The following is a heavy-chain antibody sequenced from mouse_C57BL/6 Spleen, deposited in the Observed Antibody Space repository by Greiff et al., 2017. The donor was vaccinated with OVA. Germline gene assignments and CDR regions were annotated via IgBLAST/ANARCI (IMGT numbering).Heavy chain of an antibody. CDR3: VVVATDY. CDR1: GYTFTDYY. CDR2: INPNNGGT. V-gene: IGHV1-26*01. D-gene: IGHD1-1*01. J-gene: IGHJ2*01. Sequence: EVKLMESGPELVKPGASVKISCKASGYTFTDYYMNWVKQSHGKSLEWIGDINPNNGGTSYNQKFKGKATLTVDKSSSTAYMELRSLTSEDSAVYYCVVVATDYWGQGTTLTVSS.